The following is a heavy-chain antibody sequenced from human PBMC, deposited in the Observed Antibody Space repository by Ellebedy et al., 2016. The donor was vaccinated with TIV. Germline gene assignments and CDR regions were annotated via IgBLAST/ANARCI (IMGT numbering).Heavy chain of an antibody. CDR2: ISSSSNYM. D-gene: IGHD1-26*01. CDR1: GFTFSGYS. J-gene: IGHJ4*02. V-gene: IGHV3-21*01. Sequence: GESLKISCVGSGFTFSGYSMNWVRQAPGKGLEWVSSISSSSNYMPYADSVKGRFTISRDNAKNSLYLQMNSLRAEDSAVYYCARHTGATRQFDYWGQGTLVTVSS. CDR3: ARHTGATRQFDY.